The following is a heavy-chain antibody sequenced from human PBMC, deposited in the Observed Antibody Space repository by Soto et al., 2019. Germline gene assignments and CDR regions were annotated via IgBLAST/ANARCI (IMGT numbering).Heavy chain of an antibody. J-gene: IGHJ4*02. V-gene: IGHV3-23*01. CDR3: AKDRRSSRWSSLNYFDY. CDR1: GFTFSSYA. Sequence: GGSLRLSCAASGFTFSSYAMSWVRQAPGKGLEWVSAISGSGGSTYYADSVKGRFTISRDNSKNTLYLQMNSLRAEDTAVYYCAKDRRSSRWSSLNYFDYWGQGTLVTVYS. D-gene: IGHD6-19*01. CDR2: ISGSGGST.